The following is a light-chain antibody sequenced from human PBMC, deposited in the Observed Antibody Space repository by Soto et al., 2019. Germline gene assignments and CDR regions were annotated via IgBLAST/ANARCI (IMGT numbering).Light chain of an antibody. CDR1: QNINTY. J-gene: IGKJ1*01. Sequence: DIQMTQSPSTLSAAVGDRVTITCRASQNINTYLAWYQQRPGKAPKLLIYMASSLESEVPSRFSGSGSGTEFTLTISSLQPDDFATYYCQHHDAYSPSWPFGQGTKVEI. CDR3: QHHDAYSPSWP. CDR2: MAS. V-gene: IGKV1-5*03.